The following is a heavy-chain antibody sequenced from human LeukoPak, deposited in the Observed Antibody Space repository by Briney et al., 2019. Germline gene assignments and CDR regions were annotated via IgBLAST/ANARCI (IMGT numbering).Heavy chain of an antibody. CDR3: ARGRSIAARLDY. Sequence: PSETLSLTCTVSGGSISSYYWSWIRQPPGKGLEWIGYIYYSGSTNYNPSLKSRVTISVDTSKNQFSLKLSSVTAADTAVYYCARGRSIAARLDYWGQGTLVTVSS. CDR2: IYYSGST. D-gene: IGHD6-6*01. V-gene: IGHV4-59*12. CDR1: GGSISSYY. J-gene: IGHJ4*02.